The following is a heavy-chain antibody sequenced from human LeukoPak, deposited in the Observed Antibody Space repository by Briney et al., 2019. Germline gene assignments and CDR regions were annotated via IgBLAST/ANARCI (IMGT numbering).Heavy chain of an antibody. D-gene: IGHD6-13*01. CDR2: INHSGST. CDR3: VQSSSWLPSLDY. CDR1: GGSFRGYY. Sequence: PSETLSLTCVVYGGSFRGYYWSWIRQPPGKGLEWIGEINHSGSTNYNPSLESRVTISEDTSKNQFSLKLSSVTAADTAVYYCVQSSSWLPSLDYWGQGTLVTVSS. J-gene: IGHJ4*02. V-gene: IGHV4-34*01.